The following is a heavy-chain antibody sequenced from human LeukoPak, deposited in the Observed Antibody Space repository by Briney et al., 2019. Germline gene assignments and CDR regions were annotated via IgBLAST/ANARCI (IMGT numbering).Heavy chain of an antibody. CDR2: ISASGSNT. CDR3: ARDPLRATDRQEEDY. V-gene: IGHV3-23*01. J-gene: IGHJ4*02. Sequence: GGSLRLSCTVSGLTFDTYGMSWVRQAPGKGLEWVSAISASGSNTHYADSVKGRVIISRDNSKNTLYLQMNSLRAEDTAVYYCARDPLRATDRQEEDYWGQGTLVTVSS. CDR1: GLTFDTYG.